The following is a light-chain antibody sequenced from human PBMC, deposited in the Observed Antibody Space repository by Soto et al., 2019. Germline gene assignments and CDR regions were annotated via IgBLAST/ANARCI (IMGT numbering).Light chain of an antibody. Sequence: DIQMTQSPSTLSASVGDRVIITCRASQSISRWLAWFQQKPGKAPKLLISDASSLENGVPFRFSGRGSGTEFTLTISNLQPDDSATYYCQHYNSYWTFGQGTKVEIK. J-gene: IGKJ1*01. CDR3: QHYNSYWT. CDR2: DAS. V-gene: IGKV1-5*01. CDR1: QSISRW.